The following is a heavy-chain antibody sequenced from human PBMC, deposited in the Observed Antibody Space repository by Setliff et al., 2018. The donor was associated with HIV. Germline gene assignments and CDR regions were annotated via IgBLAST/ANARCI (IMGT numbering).Heavy chain of an antibody. Sequence: GGSLRLSCAASGFTFSFYGMHWVRQAPGKGLEWVAFIRYDDSYKFYADSVKGRFTISRDNSKNTLYLQMNSLRADDTAVYYCAKNLYRSPWSPLDYWGQGAQVTVSS. CDR1: GFTFSFYG. CDR3: AKNLYRSPWSPLDY. J-gene: IGHJ4*02. D-gene: IGHD6-19*01. CDR2: IRYDDSYK. V-gene: IGHV3-30*02.